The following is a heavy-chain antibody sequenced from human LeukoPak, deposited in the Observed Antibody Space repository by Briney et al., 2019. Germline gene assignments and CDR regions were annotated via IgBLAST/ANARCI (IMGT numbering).Heavy chain of an antibody. V-gene: IGHV4-59*01. J-gene: IGHJ2*01. CDR2: IYYSGST. Sequence: PSETLSLTCTVSGGSISSYYWSWIRQPPGKGLEWIGYIYYSGSTNYNPSPKSRVTISVDTSKNQFSLKLSSVTAAGTAVYYCAGTPLRYFDWLSSRGGRPRSYWYFDLWGRGTLVTVSS. D-gene: IGHD3-9*01. CDR1: GGSISSYY. CDR3: AGTPLRYFDWLSSRGGRPRSYWYFDL.